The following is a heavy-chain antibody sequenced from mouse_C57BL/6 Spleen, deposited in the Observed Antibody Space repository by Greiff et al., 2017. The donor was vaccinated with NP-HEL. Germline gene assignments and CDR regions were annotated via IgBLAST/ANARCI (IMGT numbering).Heavy chain of an antibody. Sequence: QVQLQQPGAELVRPGTSVKLSCKASGYTFTSYWMHWVKPRPGQGLEWIGVIDPSDSYTNYNQKFKGKATLTVDTSSSTAYMQLSSLTSEDSAVYYCARGQLKLGYYDYWGQGTTLTVSS. CDR2: IDPSDSYT. J-gene: IGHJ2*01. V-gene: IGHV1-59*01. D-gene: IGHD3-2*02. CDR1: GYTFTSYW. CDR3: ARGQLKLGYYDY.